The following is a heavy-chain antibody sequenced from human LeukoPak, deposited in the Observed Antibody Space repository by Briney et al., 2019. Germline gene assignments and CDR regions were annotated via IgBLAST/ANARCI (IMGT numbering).Heavy chain of an antibody. CDR3: ARDLRPVAAHYFDY. CDR2: ISAYNGNT. CDR1: GYTFTSYG. V-gene: IGHV1-18*01. D-gene: IGHD6-19*01. J-gene: IGHJ4*02. Sequence: ASVKVSCKASGYTFTSYGISWVRQAPGQGLEWMGWISAYNGNTNYAQKLQGRVTMTTDTSTSTAYMELSSLRSEDTAVYYCARDLRPVAAHYFDYWGQGTLVTVSS.